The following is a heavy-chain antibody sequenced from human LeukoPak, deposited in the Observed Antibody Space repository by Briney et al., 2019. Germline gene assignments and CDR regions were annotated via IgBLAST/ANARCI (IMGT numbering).Heavy chain of an antibody. V-gene: IGHV3-73*01. J-gene: IGHJ4*02. CDR3: TRASGSYYTLDY. D-gene: IGHD1-26*01. CDR2: IRSKANSYAT. CDR1: GFTFSGSA. Sequence: GSLRLSCAASGFTFSGSAMHWVRQASGKGLEWVGRIRSKANSYATAYAASVKGRFTISRDDSKNTAYLQMNSLKTEDTAVYYCTRASGSYYTLDYWGQGTLVTVSS.